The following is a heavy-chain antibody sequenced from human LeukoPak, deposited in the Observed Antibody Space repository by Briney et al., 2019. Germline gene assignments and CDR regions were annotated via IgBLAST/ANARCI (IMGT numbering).Heavy chain of an antibody. V-gene: IGHV3-49*03. D-gene: IGHD6-13*01. CDR2: IRSKAYGGTT. Sequence: GRSLRLSCTASGFTFCDYAMSWFRQAPGKGLEWVGFIRSKAYGGTTEYAASVKGRFTISRDDSKSIAYLQMNSLKTEDTAVYYCTRDTLSSSWAPTRYWGQGTLVTVSS. J-gene: IGHJ4*02. CDR3: TRDTLSSSWAPTRY. CDR1: GFTFCDYA.